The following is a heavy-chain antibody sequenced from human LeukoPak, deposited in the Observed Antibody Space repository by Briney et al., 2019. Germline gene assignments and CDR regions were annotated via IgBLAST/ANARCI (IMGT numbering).Heavy chain of an antibody. Sequence: GGSLRLSCAVSGFTFSSYAMSWVHQAPGKGLEWVSGISGSGGSTYYADSVKGRFTISRDNSKNTLYLQMNSLRAEDTAVYYCAKGPTRYCSGGSCFFDYWGQGTLVTVSS. CDR3: AKGPTRYCSGGSCFFDY. J-gene: IGHJ4*02. V-gene: IGHV3-23*01. CDR1: GFTFSSYA. D-gene: IGHD2-15*01. CDR2: ISGSGGST.